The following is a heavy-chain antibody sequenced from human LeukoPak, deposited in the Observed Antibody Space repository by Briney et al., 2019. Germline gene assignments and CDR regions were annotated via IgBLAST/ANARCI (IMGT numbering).Heavy chain of an antibody. CDR3: ARDPVGGFDY. D-gene: IGHD2-15*01. Sequence: ASVRVSFKASGYTFTVYYMHWVRQAPGQGVEWMGWINPNSGGTNYAQKFQGRVTMTRDTSISTAYMELSRLRSDDTAVYYCARDPVGGFDYWGQGTLVTVSS. CDR2: INPNSGGT. CDR1: GYTFTVYY. J-gene: IGHJ4*02. V-gene: IGHV1-2*02.